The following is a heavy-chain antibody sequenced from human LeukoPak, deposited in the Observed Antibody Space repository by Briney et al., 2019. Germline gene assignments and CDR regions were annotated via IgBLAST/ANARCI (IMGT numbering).Heavy chain of an antibody. J-gene: IGHJ4*02. Sequence: SVKVSCKASGYTFTSYDINWVRQAPGQGLEWMGGMIPAFGTIIYAPKFQGRVSINMDDSTTTGYMELTRLESDDTAVYYCATLAYSGFGPRSVSDYWGQGTLVIVSS. D-gene: IGHD5-12*01. CDR2: MIPAFGTI. CDR3: ATLAYSGFGPRSVSDY. CDR1: GYTFTSYD. V-gene: IGHV1-69*05.